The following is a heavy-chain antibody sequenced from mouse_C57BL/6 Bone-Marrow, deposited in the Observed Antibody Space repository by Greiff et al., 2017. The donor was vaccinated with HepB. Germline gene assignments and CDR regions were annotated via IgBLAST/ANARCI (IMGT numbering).Heavy chain of an antibody. J-gene: IGHJ2*01. Sequence: DVKLQESGPGLVKPSQTVFLTCTVTGISITTGNYRWSWIRQFPGNKLEWIGYIYYSGTITYNPSLTSRTTITRDTPKNQFFLEMNSLTAEDTATYYCARRRYGDDGFDYWGQGTTLTVSS. CDR1: GISITTGNYR. CDR2: IYYSGTI. D-gene: IGHD2-14*01. V-gene: IGHV3-5*01. CDR3: ARRRYGDDGFDY.